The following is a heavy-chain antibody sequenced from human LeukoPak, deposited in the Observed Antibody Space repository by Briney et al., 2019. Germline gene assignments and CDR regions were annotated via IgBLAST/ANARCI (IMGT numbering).Heavy chain of an antibody. Sequence: TLSLTCTVSGGSISSGGYYWSWIRQHPGKGLEWIGYIYYSGSTYYNPSLKSRVTISVDTSKNQFSLKLSSVTAADTAGYYCASWSYYYDSSGYYVRAFDILGQGTMVTVSS. V-gene: IGHV4-31*03. CDR1: GGSISSGGYY. CDR3: ASWSYYYDSSGYYVRAFDI. D-gene: IGHD3-22*01. J-gene: IGHJ3*02. CDR2: IYYSGST.